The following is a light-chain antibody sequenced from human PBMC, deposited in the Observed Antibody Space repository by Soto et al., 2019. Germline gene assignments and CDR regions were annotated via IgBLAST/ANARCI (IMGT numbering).Light chain of an antibody. V-gene: IGKV3-15*01. CDR1: QSVSTD. Sequence: EVLVAPYPATPSVSPGGGVALSCRCSQSVSTDLAWYQQKPGQAPRLLIYGASIRAIGVPDRFSGSGSGTDFTFTISSLQSEDSAIYYCQQYFRWPPWTFGQGTKVDI. J-gene: IGKJ1*01. CDR3: QQYFRWPPWT. CDR2: GAS.